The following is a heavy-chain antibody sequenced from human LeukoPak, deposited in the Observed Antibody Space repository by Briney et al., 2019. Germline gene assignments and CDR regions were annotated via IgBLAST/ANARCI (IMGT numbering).Heavy chain of an antibody. CDR1: GFTFSSYS. D-gene: IGHD5-12*01. J-gene: IGHJ3*02. CDR3: ARDPGVATIGDAFDI. CDR2: ISSSRYI. V-gene: IGHV3-21*01. Sequence: GGSLRLSCAASGFTFSSYSMNWVRQAPGKGLEWFSSISSSRYIYYADSVTGRFTISRDNAKNSLFLQMNSLRAEDTAVYYCARDPGVATIGDAFDIWGQGTMVTVSS.